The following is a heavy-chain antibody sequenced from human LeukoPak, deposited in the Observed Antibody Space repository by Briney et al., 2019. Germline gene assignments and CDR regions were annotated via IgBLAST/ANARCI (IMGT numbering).Heavy chain of an antibody. Sequence: PGGSLRLSCAASGFTFSSYAMSWVRLAPGKGLEWVSAISGSGGSTYYADSVKGRFTISRDNSKNTLYLQINSLRAEDTAIYYCAKDRRNWGSRVDYWGQGTLVTVSS. CDR2: ISGSGGST. V-gene: IGHV3-23*01. CDR3: AKDRRNWGSRVDY. D-gene: IGHD7-27*01. CDR1: GFTFSSYA. J-gene: IGHJ4*02.